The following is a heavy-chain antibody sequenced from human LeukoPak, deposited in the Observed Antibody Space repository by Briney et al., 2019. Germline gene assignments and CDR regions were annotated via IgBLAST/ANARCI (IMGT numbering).Heavy chain of an antibody. Sequence: GSLRLSCADSGFTLNINTMNWVRQAPGGGLEWVSTISASGGTTYYADSVKGRFTISRDNSRNTLFLQMNSLRAEDTAVYFCAILGSTMSNYWGQGTLVTVSS. CDR3: AILGSTMSNY. J-gene: IGHJ4*02. CDR1: GFTLNINT. CDR2: ISASGGTT. D-gene: IGHD5/OR15-5a*01. V-gene: IGHV3-23*01.